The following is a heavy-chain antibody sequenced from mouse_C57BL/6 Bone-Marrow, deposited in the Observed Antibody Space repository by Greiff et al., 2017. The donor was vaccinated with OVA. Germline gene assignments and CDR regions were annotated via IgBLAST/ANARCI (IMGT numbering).Heavy chain of an antibody. CDR1: GFNIKDYY. Sequence: EVQLQQSGAELVKPGASVKLSCTASGFNIKDYYMHWVKQRTEQGLEWIGRIDPEDGETKYAPKFQSKATITADTSSNTAYLQLSSLTSEDTAVYYCARDLYYFDYWGQGTTLTVSS. CDR3: ARDLYYFDY. J-gene: IGHJ2*01. V-gene: IGHV14-2*01. CDR2: IDPEDGET.